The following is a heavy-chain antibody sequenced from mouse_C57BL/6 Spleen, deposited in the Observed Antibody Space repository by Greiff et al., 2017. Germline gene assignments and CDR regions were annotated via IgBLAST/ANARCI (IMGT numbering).Heavy chain of an antibody. CDR2: ISYSGST. CDR1: GYSITSGYD. V-gene: IGHV3-1*01. Sequence: EVQLQESGPGMVKPSQSLSLTCTVTGYSITSGYDWHWIRHFPGNKLEWMGYISYSGSTNYNPSLKSRIAITHDTTKNHFFLKLNSVTTDDTATYYCARCYGSSLYFDYWGQGTTLTVSS. D-gene: IGHD1-1*01. CDR3: ARCYGSSLYFDY. J-gene: IGHJ2*01.